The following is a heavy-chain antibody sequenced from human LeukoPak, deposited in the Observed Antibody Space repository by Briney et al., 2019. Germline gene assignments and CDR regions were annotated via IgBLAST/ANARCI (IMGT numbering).Heavy chain of an antibody. Sequence: PGGSLRLSCAASGFTFSSYWMSWVRQAPGKGLEWVANIKEDGSEDYYVDSVKGRFTISRDNAKNSLYLQMNSLRAEDTAVYYCARAGDKGSVDYWGQGTLVTVSS. CDR2: IKEDGSED. CDR1: GFTFSSYW. J-gene: IGHJ4*02. D-gene: IGHD7-27*01. CDR3: ARAGDKGSVDY. V-gene: IGHV3-7*03.